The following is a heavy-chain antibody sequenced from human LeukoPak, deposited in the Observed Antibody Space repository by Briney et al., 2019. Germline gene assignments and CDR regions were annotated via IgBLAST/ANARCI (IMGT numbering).Heavy chain of an antibody. CDR2: IRSKAYGGTT. CDR1: GFTFGDYA. CDR3: TRDRSEMATMVGFDY. J-gene: IGHJ4*02. D-gene: IGHD5-24*01. V-gene: IGHV3-49*03. Sequence: GGSLRLSCTASGFTFGDYAMSWFRQAPGKGLEWVGFIRSKAYGGTTEYAASVKGRFTISRDDSKSIAYLQMNSLKTEDTAVYYCTRDRSEMATMVGFDYWGQGTLVTVSS.